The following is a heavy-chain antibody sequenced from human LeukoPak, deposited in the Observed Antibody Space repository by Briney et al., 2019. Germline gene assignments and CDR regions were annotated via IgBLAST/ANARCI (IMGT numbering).Heavy chain of an antibody. D-gene: IGHD5-18*01. V-gene: IGHV1-2*02. CDR2: INPASGGT. Sequence: ASVKVSCKASGYTFTAYYIHWVRQAPGQGLEWMGWINPASGGTSHAQKFQGRVTMTSDTSISTAYMELSRLRSDDTAVYFCARAGGGYSSGWGAFDIWGQGTMVTVSS. J-gene: IGHJ3*02. CDR3: ARAGGGYSSGWGAFDI. CDR1: GYTFTAYY.